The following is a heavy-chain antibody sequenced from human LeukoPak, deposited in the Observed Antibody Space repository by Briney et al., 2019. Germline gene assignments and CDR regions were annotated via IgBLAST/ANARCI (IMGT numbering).Heavy chain of an antibody. D-gene: IGHD1-26*01. J-gene: IGHJ3*02. CDR1: GISISSYY. Sequence: SETLSLTCTVSGISISSYYWSWIRQPPGKGLEWIGYIYYSGSTNYNPSLKSRVTISVDTSKNQFSLKLSSVTAADTAVYYCAIGQWELLPYAFDIWGQGTMVTVSS. V-gene: IGHV4-59*01. CDR3: AIGQWELLPYAFDI. CDR2: IYYSGST.